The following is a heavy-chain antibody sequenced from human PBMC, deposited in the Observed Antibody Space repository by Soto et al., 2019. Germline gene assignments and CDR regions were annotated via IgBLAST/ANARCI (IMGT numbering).Heavy chain of an antibody. D-gene: IGHD3-16*01. CDR2: IHHSGST. Sequence: PSETLSLTCGVSGGSVSGDNWWSWVRQPPGKGLEWIGEIHHSGSTNYSPSLKSRVTMSVDKSRNQFSLKLTSVTAADTAVYYCAENGSYDLVNWGQGTRVTV. CDR1: GGSVSGDNW. CDR3: AENGSYDLVN. V-gene: IGHV4-4*02. J-gene: IGHJ4*02.